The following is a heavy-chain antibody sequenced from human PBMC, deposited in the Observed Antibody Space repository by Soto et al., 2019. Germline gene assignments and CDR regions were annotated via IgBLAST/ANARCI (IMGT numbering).Heavy chain of an antibody. J-gene: IGHJ4*02. V-gene: IGHV3-23*01. CDR1: GFTFGSYA. CDR2: MNGGGGST. Sequence: GGSLRLSCAASGFTFGSYAMSWVRQASGKGLEWVSSMNGGGGSTYYAESVQGRFTISRDNSKNTLYLQMNSLRVEDTAVYYCAKKSEIAVPRYYFDLWGQGTLVTVSS. CDR3: AKKSEIAVPRYYFDL. D-gene: IGHD2-21*01.